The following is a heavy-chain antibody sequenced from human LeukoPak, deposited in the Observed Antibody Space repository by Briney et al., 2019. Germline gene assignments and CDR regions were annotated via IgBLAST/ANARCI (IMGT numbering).Heavy chain of an antibody. CDR3: AKVPPTTGTTFDN. CDR2: IGGGGVDT. CDR1: GFTFSSYA. V-gene: IGHV3-23*01. D-gene: IGHD1-1*01. J-gene: IGHJ4*02. Sequence: PGGSLRLSCAASGFTFSSYAMSWVRQAPGKGLEWVSSIGGGGVDTYYADSVKGRFTISRDNSKNTLYLQMNSLRVEDTAVYYCAKVPPTTGTTFDNWGRGTLVTVSS.